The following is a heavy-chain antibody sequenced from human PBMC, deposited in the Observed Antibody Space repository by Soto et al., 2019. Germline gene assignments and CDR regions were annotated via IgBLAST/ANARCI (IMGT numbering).Heavy chain of an antibody. CDR1: GGSISSSSYY. J-gene: IGHJ4*02. CDR2: IYYSGST. Sequence: QLQLQESGPGLVKPSETLSLTCTVSGGSISSSSYYWGWIRQPPGKGLEWIGSIYYSGSTYYNPSLKSRVTISVDTSKNQFSLKLSSVTAADTAVYYCARRRAWDGGNSVFDYWGQGTLVTVSS. CDR3: ARRRAWDGGNSVFDY. D-gene: IGHD2-21*02. V-gene: IGHV4-39*01.